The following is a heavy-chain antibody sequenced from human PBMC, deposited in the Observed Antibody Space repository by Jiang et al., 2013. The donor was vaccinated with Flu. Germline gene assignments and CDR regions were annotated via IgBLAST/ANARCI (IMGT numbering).Heavy chain of an antibody. J-gene: IGHJ4*02. CDR3: ARHGYYSLDY. V-gene: IGHV4-4*02. Sequence: WWSWVRQAPGKGLEWIGEISHTGTTTYNPSLSSRVAMSIDRSKSHISLKLTSVTAADTAVYYCARHGYYSLDYWGQGPLVTVSS. D-gene: IGHD5-18*01. CDR2: ISHTGTT. CDR1: W.